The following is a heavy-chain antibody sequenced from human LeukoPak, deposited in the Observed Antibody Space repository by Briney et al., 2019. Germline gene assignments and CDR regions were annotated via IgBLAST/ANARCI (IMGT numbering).Heavy chain of an antibody. J-gene: IGHJ4*02. CDR3: ARGRARATVTTWDY. CDR2: INHSGST. Sequence: SETLSLTCTVYGGSFSGYYWSWIRQPPGKGLEWIGEINHSGSTNYNPSLKSRVTISVDTSKNQFSLKLSSVTAADTAVYYCARGRARATVTTWDYWGQGTLVTVSS. V-gene: IGHV4-34*01. D-gene: IGHD4-17*01. CDR1: GGSFSGYY.